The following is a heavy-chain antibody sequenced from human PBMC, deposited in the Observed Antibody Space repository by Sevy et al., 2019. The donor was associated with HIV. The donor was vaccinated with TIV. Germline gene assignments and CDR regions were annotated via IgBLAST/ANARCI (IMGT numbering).Heavy chain of an antibody. CDR3: ARVASGTHHNNWFDP. J-gene: IGHJ5*02. Sequence: SETLSLTCAVSGGSISSGGYSWSWIRQPPGKGLEWIGYIYHSGSTYYNPSLKSRLTISVDRSKNQFSLNLSSVTAADPAVYYCARVASGTHHNNWFDPWGQGTLVTVSS. CDR1: GGSISSGGYS. V-gene: IGHV4-30-2*01. D-gene: IGHD6-25*01. CDR2: IYHSGST.